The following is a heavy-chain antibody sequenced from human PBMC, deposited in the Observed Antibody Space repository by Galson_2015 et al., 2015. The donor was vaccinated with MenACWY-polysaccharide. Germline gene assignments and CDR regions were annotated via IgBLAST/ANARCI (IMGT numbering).Heavy chain of an antibody. J-gene: IGHJ4*02. CDR3: GSLRGGYSGYPEGDYDF. Sequence: QSGAEVKKPGESLKISCKVSGYNFVSKWIGWVRQMPGKGLEWMGIIYPDDSDTRYSPSLQGHVSISADKSINTAYLQWSSLEASDTAVYYCGSLRGGYSGYPEGDYDFWGQGTLVTVSS. CDR1: GYNFVSKW. V-gene: IGHV5-51*01. CDR2: IYPDDSDT. D-gene: IGHD5-12*01.